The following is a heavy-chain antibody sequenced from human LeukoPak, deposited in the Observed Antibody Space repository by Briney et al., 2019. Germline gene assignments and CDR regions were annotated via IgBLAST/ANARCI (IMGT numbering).Heavy chain of an antibody. V-gene: IGHV1-69*13. J-gene: IGHJ4*02. Sequence: SVKVSCKASGGTFSSYAISWVRQAHGQGLEWMGGIIPIFGTANYAQKFQGRVTITADESTSTAYMELSSLRSEDTAVYYCAREIEGYSSGWYFDYWGQGTLVTVSS. CDR1: GGTFSSYA. CDR2: IIPIFGTA. CDR3: AREIEGYSSGWYFDY. D-gene: IGHD6-19*01.